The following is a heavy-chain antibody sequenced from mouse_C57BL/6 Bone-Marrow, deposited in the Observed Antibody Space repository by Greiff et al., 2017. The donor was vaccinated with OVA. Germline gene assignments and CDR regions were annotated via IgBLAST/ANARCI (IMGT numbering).Heavy chain of an antibody. CDR2: ISSGGSYT. CDR3: TRQSGNYSAWFAY. D-gene: IGHD2-1*01. V-gene: IGHV5-6*01. Sequence: EVKVVESGGDLVKPGGSLKLSCAASGFTFSSYGMSWVRQTPDKRLEWVATISSGGSYTYYPDSVKGRFTISRDNAKNTLYLQMSSLKSEDTAMYYCTRQSGNYSAWFAYWGQGTLVTVSA. J-gene: IGHJ3*01. CDR1: GFTFSSYG.